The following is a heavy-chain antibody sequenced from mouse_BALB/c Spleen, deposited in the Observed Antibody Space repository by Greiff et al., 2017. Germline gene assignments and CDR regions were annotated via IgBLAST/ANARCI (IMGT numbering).Heavy chain of an antibody. CDR3: ARRYYWYFDV. J-gene: IGHJ1*01. CDR2: ISYSGST. D-gene: IGHD1-1*01. CDR1: GYSITSDYA. Sequence: EVQLVESGPGLVKPSQSLSLTCTVTGYSITSDYAWNWIRQFPGNKLEWMGYISYSGSTSYNPSLKSRISITRDTSKNQFFLQLNSVTTEDTATYYCARRYYWYFDVWGAGTTVTVSS. V-gene: IGHV3-2*02.